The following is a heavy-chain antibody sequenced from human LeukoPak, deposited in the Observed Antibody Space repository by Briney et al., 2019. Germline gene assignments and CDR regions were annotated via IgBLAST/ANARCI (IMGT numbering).Heavy chain of an antibody. CDR3: ARDLQQLVTGGFDI. CDR2: IYTSGST. CDR1: GGSISSYY. J-gene: IGHJ3*02. V-gene: IGHV4-4*07. Sequence: PSETLSLTCTVSGGSISSYYWSWIRQPAGKGLEWIGRIYTSGSTNYNPSLKSRVTMSVDTSKNQFSLKLSSVTAADTAVYYCARDLQQLVTGGFDIWGQGTMATVSS. D-gene: IGHD6-13*01.